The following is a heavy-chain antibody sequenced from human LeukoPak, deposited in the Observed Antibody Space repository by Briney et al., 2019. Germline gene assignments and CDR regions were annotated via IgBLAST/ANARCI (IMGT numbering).Heavy chain of an antibody. CDR2: IYYSGST. CDR3: ARDRTSSHTKRRGERWFGP. V-gene: IGHV4-59*01. CDR1: GGSISSYY. J-gene: IGHJ5*02. D-gene: IGHD2-2*01. Sequence: PSETLSLTCTVSGGSISSYYWSWIRQPPGKGLEWIGYIYYSGSTNYNPSLKSRVTISVDTSKNQFSLKLSSVTAADTAVYYCARDRTSSHTKRRGERWFGPWGQGTLVTVSS.